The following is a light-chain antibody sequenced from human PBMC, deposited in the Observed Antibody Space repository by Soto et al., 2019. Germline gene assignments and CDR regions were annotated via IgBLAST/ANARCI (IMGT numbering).Light chain of an antibody. CDR3: QQYGSSPWT. CDR1: QSVSSNY. CDR2: GAS. Sequence: EIVLTQSPGTLSLSPGERATLSCRASQSVSSNYLAWYQQKPGQAPRPLIYGASSRATGIPDRFSGSGAGTDFTLTISRLESEDCAVYYCQQYGSSPWTFGQGTKVEIK. V-gene: IGKV3-20*01. J-gene: IGKJ1*01.